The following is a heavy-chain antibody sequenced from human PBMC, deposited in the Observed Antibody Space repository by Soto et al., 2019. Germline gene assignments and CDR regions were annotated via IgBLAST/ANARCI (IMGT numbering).Heavy chain of an antibody. CDR3: AKDMRISTGSFSYGMDV. V-gene: IGHV3-9*01. CDR1: GFTFDDYA. J-gene: IGHJ6*02. CDR2: ISWNSGSI. D-gene: IGHD3-9*01. Sequence: PGGSLRLSCAASGFTFDDYAMHWVRQAPGKGLEWVSGISWNSGSIGYADSVKGRFTISRDNAKNSLYLQMNSLRAEDTALYYCAKDMRISTGSFSYGMDVWGQGTTVTVSS.